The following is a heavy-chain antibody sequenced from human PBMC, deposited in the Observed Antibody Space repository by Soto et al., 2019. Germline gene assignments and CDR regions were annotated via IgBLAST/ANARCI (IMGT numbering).Heavy chain of an antibody. CDR3: AKRASGSYFDY. D-gene: IGHD3-10*01. J-gene: IGHJ4*02. CDR2: ISGSGGST. CDR1: GFTFSNYA. V-gene: IGHV3-23*01. Sequence: EVQLLESGGGLGQPGGSLRLSCAASGFTFSNYAMNWVRQAPGKGLEWISVISGSGGSTYYADSVKGRFTISRDNSKNTLYLQMNSLRAEDTAVYYCAKRASGSYFDYWSQGTLVTVSS.